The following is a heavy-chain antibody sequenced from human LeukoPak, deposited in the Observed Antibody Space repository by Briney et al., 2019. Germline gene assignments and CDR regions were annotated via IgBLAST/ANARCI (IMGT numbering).Heavy chain of an antibody. CDR2: IYYSGST. J-gene: IGHJ4*02. Sequence: SETLSLTCTVSGGSISSSSYYWGWIRQPPGKGLEWIGSIYYSGSTYYNPSLKSRVTISVDTSKNQFSLKLSSVTAADTAVYYCARRVAVAGQGNYFDYWGQGTLATVSS. V-gene: IGHV4-39*01. CDR3: ARRVAVAGQGNYFDY. CDR1: GGSISSSSYY. D-gene: IGHD6-19*01.